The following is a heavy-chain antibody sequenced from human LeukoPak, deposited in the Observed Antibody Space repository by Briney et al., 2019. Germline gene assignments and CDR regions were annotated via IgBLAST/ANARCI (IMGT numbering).Heavy chain of an antibody. Sequence: ASVKVSCKASGYTFTSYGISWVRQAPGQGLEWMGWISAYNGNTIYAQKLQGRVTMTTDTSTSTAYMELRSLRSDDTAVYYCARFGYYGSGSHYYYYGMDVWGQGTPVTVSS. CDR1: GYTFTSYG. D-gene: IGHD3-10*01. CDR3: ARFGYYGSGSHYYYYGMDV. J-gene: IGHJ6*02. CDR2: ISAYNGNT. V-gene: IGHV1-18*01.